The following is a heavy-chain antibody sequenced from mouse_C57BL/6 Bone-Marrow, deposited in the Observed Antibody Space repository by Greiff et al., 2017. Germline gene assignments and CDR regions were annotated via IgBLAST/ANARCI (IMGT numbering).Heavy chain of an antibody. CDR2: INPYNGGT. Sequence: EVQLQQSGPVLVKPGASVKMSCKASGYTFTDYYMNWVKQSHGKSLEWIGVINPYNGGTSYNQKFKGKATLTVDKSSSTAYMELNSLTSEDSAVYYCARGDYYGSYYYAMDYWGQGTSVTVSS. CDR1: GYTFTDYY. D-gene: IGHD1-1*01. J-gene: IGHJ4*01. CDR3: ARGDYYGSYYYAMDY. V-gene: IGHV1-19*01.